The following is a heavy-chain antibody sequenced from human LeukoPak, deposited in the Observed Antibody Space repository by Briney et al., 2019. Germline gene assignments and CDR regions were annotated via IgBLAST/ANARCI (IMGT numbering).Heavy chain of an antibody. CDR2: INTNTGNP. J-gene: IGHJ4*02. CDR3: ARNDEGFCSTSSCYVN. Sequence: ASVKVSCKASGYTFTSYAMNWVRQAPGQGLEWMGWINTNTGNPTYAQGFTGRFVFSLDTSVSTAYLQISSLKAEDTAVYYCARNDEGFCSTSSCYVNWGQGTLVTVSS. D-gene: IGHD2-2*01. CDR1: GYTFTSYA. V-gene: IGHV7-4-1*02.